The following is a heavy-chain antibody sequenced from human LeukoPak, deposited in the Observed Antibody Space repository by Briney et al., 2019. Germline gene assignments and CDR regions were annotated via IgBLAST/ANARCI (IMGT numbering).Heavy chain of an antibody. Sequence: GGSLRLSCAASGFTFSSYGVHWVRQAPGKGLEWVAVISYDGSNKYYADSVKGRFIISRDNARNTVDVQMNSLRAEDTAVYYCIGDLGGDRDIWGKGTTVTVSS. J-gene: IGHJ6*04. CDR1: GFTFSSYG. D-gene: IGHD3-16*01. CDR3: IGDLGGDRDI. V-gene: IGHV3-30*03. CDR2: ISYDGSNK.